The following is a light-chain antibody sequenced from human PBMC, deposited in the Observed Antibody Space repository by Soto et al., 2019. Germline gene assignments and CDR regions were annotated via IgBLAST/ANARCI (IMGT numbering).Light chain of an antibody. CDR3: SSYTSSRIRV. CDR1: SSDIGAYNY. Sequence: SVLTQPASVSGSPGQSITISCTGSSSDIGAYNYVSWYQQHPGKAPKLMIYDVTNRPSGLSNRFSGSKSGSTASLTISGLQAEDEADYYCSSYTSSRIRVFGGGTRSPS. CDR2: DVT. V-gene: IGLV2-14*01. J-gene: IGLJ3*02.